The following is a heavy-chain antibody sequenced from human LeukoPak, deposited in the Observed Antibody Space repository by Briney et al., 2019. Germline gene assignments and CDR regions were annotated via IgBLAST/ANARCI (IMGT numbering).Heavy chain of an antibody. CDR2: ISWNSGSK. Sequence: GGSLRLSCVASGFTFDDYAMHWVRQVPGKGLEWVSGISWNSGSKGYADSVKGRFAISRDNAKNSVYLQMNSLRPDDTALYYCAKDIAADLYFYGMDVWGQGTTVTVSS. CDR3: AKDIAADLYFYGMDV. V-gene: IGHV3-9*01. D-gene: IGHD6-13*01. CDR1: GFTFDDYA. J-gene: IGHJ6*02.